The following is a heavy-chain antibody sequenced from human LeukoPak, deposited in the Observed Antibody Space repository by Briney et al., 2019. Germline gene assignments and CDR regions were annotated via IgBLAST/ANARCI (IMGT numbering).Heavy chain of an antibody. J-gene: IGHJ4*02. CDR2: IYTSGST. CDR1: GGSIRSYY. CDR3: ARDRYYYGSGEEVRYFDY. D-gene: IGHD3-10*01. Sequence: PSETLSLTCTVSGGSIRSYYWSWIRQPAGKGLEWIGRIYTSGSTNYNPSLKSRVTMSVDTSKNQFSLKLSSVTAADTAVYYCARDRYYYGSGEEVRYFDYWGQGTLVTVSS. V-gene: IGHV4-4*07.